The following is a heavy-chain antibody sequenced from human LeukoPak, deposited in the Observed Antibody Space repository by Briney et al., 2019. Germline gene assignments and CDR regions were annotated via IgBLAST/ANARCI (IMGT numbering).Heavy chain of an antibody. CDR1: GGSIDNSY. J-gene: IGHJ4*02. D-gene: IGHD4-17*01. CDR3: ARGGSTYGEYALDY. Sequence: SETLPLTCIVSGGSIDNSYWSWIRQPPGNGLEWIGYIYYTGSTNYNPSLKSRVTISVDTSKNQFSLKLNSVTTADTAVYYCARGGSTYGEYALDYWGQGTLVTVSS. V-gene: IGHV4-59*01. CDR2: IYYTGST.